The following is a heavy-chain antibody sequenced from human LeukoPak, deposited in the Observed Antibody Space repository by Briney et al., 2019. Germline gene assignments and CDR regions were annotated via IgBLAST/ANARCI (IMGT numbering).Heavy chain of an antibody. V-gene: IGHV3-23*01. CDR3: VCYDSSGSSFDY. Sequence: GGSLRLSCAASGFTFSGYAMTWVRQAPGKGLEWVSIITGSGGTTFYADSVKGRFTISRDNSRDTLYLQMTSLRAEDTAVYYCVCYDSSGSSFDYWGQGTLVTVSS. D-gene: IGHD3-22*01. J-gene: IGHJ4*02. CDR2: ITGSGGTT. CDR1: GFTFSGYA.